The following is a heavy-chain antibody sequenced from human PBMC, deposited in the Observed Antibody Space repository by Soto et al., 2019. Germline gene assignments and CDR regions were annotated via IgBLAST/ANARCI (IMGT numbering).Heavy chain of an antibody. CDR3: ARVPAGYSSGWSPTDYYFDY. V-gene: IGHV3-21*01. CDR1: GFTFSSYS. J-gene: IGHJ4*02. CDR2: ISSSGTYI. D-gene: IGHD6-19*01. Sequence: PGGSLRLSCAASGFTFSSYSMNWVRQAPGKGLERVSSISSSGTYIYYADSLKGRFTISRDNAKNSLYLQMNSLRAEDTAVYYCARVPAGYSSGWSPTDYYFDYWGQGTLVTVSS.